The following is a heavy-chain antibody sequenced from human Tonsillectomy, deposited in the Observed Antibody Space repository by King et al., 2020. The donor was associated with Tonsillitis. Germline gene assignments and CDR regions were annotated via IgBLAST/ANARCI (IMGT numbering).Heavy chain of an antibody. V-gene: IGHV4-61*02. CDR3: ARTGYSSGWPMDY. J-gene: IGHJ4*02. CDR1: GGSISSGSYC. CDR2: IYTSGST. D-gene: IGHD6-19*01. Sequence: QVQLQESGPGLVKPSQTLSLTCTVSGGSISSGSYCWRWIRQPAGKGLEWIGRIYTSGSTKYNPSLKSRVTISVDTSKNQFSLKVSSVTAADTAVYYCARTGYSSGWPMDYWGQGTLVTVSS.